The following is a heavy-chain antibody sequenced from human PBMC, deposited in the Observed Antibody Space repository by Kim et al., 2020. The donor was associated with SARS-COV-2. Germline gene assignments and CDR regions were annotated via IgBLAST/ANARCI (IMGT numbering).Heavy chain of an antibody. J-gene: IGHJ4*02. CDR3: ARKLISSSWYGLDY. Sequence: GGSLRLSCAASGFTFSSYVMNWVRQAPGRGLEWVSSISIYSNYIYYSDSVKGRFTISRDNANNSLFLQINGLRAEDTAVYYCARKLISSSWYGLDYWGQGTLVPVSS. CDR2: ISIYSNYI. V-gene: IGHV3-21*01. D-gene: IGHD6-13*01. CDR1: GFTFSSYV.